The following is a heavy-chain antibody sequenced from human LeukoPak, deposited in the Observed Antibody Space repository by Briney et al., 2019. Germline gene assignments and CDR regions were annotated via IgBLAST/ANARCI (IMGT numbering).Heavy chain of an antibody. CDR2: IIPIFGTA. J-gene: IGHJ2*01. CDR3: ARHPGKVTNDWYFDL. D-gene: IGHD4-23*01. Sequence: GASVKLSCKASGGTFSSYAISWVRQAPGQGLEWMGGIIPIFGTANYAQKFQGRVTITADESTSTAYMELSRLSSDDTAVYYCARHPGKVTNDWYFDLWGRGTLVTVSS. CDR1: GGTFSSYA. V-gene: IGHV1-69*13.